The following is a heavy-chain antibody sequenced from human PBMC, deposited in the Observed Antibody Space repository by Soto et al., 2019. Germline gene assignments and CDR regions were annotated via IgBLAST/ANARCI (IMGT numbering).Heavy chain of an antibody. CDR3: TRHEGGAAADRPLDY. V-gene: IGHV4-59*08. CDR1: GESVSSGD. D-gene: IGHD6-13*01. J-gene: IGHJ4*02. CDR2: MYFGGSF. Sequence: SETLSLTCNVSGESVSSGDWSWIRQPPGKGLEWIGFMYFGGSFNYNPSLASRVTISVETSKNQFSMKMTSVTAADTAVYYCTRHEGGAAADRPLDYWGQGTLVTVSS.